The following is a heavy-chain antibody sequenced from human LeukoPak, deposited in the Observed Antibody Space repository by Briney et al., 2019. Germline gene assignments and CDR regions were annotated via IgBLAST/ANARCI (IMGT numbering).Heavy chain of an antibody. CDR2: INPSGGST. V-gene: IGHV1-46*01. J-gene: IGHJ2*01. Sequence: ASVQVSCKASGYTFTSYYMHWVRQAPGQGLEWMGIINPSGGSTSYAQKFQGRVTMTRDTSTSTVYMELSSLRSEDTAVYYCARVNILTGPYWYFDLWGRGTLVTVSS. D-gene: IGHD3-9*01. CDR3: ARVNILTGPYWYFDL. CDR1: GYTFTSYY.